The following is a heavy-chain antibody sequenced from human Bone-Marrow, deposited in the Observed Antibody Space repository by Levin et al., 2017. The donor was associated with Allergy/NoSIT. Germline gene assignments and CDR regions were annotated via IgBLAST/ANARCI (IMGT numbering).Heavy chain of an antibody. J-gene: IGHJ4*02. Sequence: GESLKISCAASGFRFSSHWMAWVRQAPGEGLEWVANINPDESEKYYVDSVKGRFTISRDNAKNSVFLQMDSLRDEDTAVYYCARDSGGGRFDYWGQGTLVTVSS. CDR2: INPDESEK. V-gene: IGHV3-7*01. D-gene: IGHD1-26*01. CDR3: ARDSGGGRFDY. CDR1: GFRFSSHW.